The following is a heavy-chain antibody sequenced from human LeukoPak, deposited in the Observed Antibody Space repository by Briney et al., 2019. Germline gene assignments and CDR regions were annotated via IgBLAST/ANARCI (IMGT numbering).Heavy chain of an antibody. D-gene: IGHD6-19*01. Sequence: TASETLSLTCAVYGGSFSGYYWGWIRQPPGKGLEWIGSIYYSGSTYYKPSLESRVTISVDTSKNQFSLKLSSVTAADTAVYYCARQINPWGAVAAFSGTNFDYWGQGTLVTVSS. CDR3: ARQINPWGAVAAFSGTNFDY. V-gene: IGHV4-39*01. J-gene: IGHJ4*02. CDR1: GGSFSGYY. CDR2: IYYSGST.